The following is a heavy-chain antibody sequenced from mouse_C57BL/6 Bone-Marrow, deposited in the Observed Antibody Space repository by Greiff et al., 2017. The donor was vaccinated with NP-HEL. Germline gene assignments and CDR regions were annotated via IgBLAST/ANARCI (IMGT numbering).Heavy chain of an antibody. CDR2: RSYDGSN. V-gene: IGHV3-6*01. Sequence: VQLKESGPGLVKPSQSLSLTCSVTGYSINSGEDGNWIRQVPGKKEEGRGERSYDGSNNYNPSLKNRISITRDTSKNQFFLKLNSVTTEDTATYYCARGDYYGSSPYAIDYWGQGTSVTVSS. CDR3: ARGDYYGSSPYAIDY. J-gene: IGHJ4*01. CDR1: GYSINSGED. D-gene: IGHD1-1*01.